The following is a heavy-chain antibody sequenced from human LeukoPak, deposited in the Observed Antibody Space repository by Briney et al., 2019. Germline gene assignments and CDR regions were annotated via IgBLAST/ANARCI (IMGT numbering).Heavy chain of an antibody. Sequence: SETLSLTCAVYGGSFSGYYWSWIRQPPGEGLERIGEINHSGSTNYNPSLKSRVTISVDTSKNQFSLKLSSVTAADTAVYYCARGLAHHFDYWGQGTLVTVSS. CDR1: GGSFSGYY. V-gene: IGHV4-34*01. CDR3: ARGLAHHFDY. CDR2: INHSGST. J-gene: IGHJ4*02.